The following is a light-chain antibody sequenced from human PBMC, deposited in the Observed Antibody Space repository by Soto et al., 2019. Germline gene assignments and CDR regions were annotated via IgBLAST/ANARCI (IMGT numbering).Light chain of an antibody. J-gene: IGLJ1*01. V-gene: IGLV8-61*01. CDR3: VLYMGSGIV. CDR1: SGSVSTSYY. CDR2: STN. Sequence: QTVVTQEPSFSVSPGRTVTLTCGLSSGSVSTSYYPSWYQQTPGQAPRTLIYSTNTRSSGVPDRFSGSILGNKAALTITGAQADDESDYYCVLYMGSGIVFGTGTKLTVL.